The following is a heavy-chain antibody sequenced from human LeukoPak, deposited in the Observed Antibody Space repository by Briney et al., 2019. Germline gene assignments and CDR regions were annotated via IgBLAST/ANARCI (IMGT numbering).Heavy chain of an antibody. Sequence: GGSLRLSCAASGFTVSSNYMSWVRQAPGKGLEWVSYISGSGNAISYADSVRGRFTISRDNAKNSLYLQMNSLRAEDTAVYYCARSRTVTTLYDPWGQGTLVTVSS. J-gene: IGHJ5*02. CDR1: GFTVSSNY. CDR2: ISGSGNAI. V-gene: IGHV3-11*04. CDR3: ARSRTVTTLYDP. D-gene: IGHD4-17*01.